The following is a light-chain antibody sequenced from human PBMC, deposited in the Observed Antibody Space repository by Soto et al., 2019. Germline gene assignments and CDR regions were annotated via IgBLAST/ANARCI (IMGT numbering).Light chain of an antibody. Sequence: QSVLTQPPSASETPGQRVTISCSGSSSNIGKEYVYWYQQLPGTAPKLLIYRNTQRPSGVPDRFSGSKSGTSASLVISGLRSEDEADYYCAAWDVSLSGPVFGGGTKLTVL. CDR3: AAWDVSLSGPV. V-gene: IGLV1-47*01. CDR1: SSNIGKEY. J-gene: IGLJ3*02. CDR2: RNT.